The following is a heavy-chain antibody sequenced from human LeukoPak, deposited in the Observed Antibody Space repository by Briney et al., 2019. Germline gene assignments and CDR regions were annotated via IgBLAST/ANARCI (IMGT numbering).Heavy chain of an antibody. D-gene: IGHD2-2*01. CDR1: GYTFTSYD. CDR3: ARGGDLAIVPAAINWFDP. J-gene: IGHJ5*02. V-gene: IGHV1-8*03. Sequence: ASVKVSCKASGYTFTSYDINWVRQATGQGLEWMGWMNPNSGNTGYAQKFQGRVTITRNTSISTAYMELSSLRSEDTAVYYCARGGDLAIVPAAINWFDPWGQGTLVTVSS. CDR2: MNPNSGNT.